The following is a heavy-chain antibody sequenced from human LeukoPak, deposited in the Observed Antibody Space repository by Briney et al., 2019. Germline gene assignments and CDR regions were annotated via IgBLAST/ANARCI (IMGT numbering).Heavy chain of an antibody. CDR1: GGSISSGGYY. CDR2: IYYSGST. V-gene: IGHV4-31*11. Sequence: SETLSLTCAVYGGSISSGGYYWSWIRQHPGKGLEWIGYIYYSGSTYYNPSLKSRVTISVDTSKNQFSLKLSSVTAADTAVYYCASFYYDSSGSHFDYWGQGTLVTVSS. D-gene: IGHD3-22*01. J-gene: IGHJ4*02. CDR3: ASFYYDSSGSHFDY.